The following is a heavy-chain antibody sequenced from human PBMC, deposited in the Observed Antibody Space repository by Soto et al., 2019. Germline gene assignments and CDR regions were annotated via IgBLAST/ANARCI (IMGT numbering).Heavy chain of an antibody. CDR3: SKDAKKYQYYNHGMDV. D-gene: IGHD2-2*01. CDR2: ISYDGSTK. CDR1: GFTFSIYG. J-gene: IGHJ6*02. V-gene: IGHV3-30*18. Sequence: HPGGSLRLSCAASGFTFSIYGMHWVRQAPGKGLEWVALISYDGSTKFYADSVKGRFTISRDNSKSTLNLEMNSLSAEDTAVYFCSKDAKKYQYYNHGMDVWGQGTTITVSS.